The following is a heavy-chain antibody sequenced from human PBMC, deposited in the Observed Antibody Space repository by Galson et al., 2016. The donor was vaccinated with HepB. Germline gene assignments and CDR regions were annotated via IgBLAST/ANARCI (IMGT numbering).Heavy chain of an antibody. CDR2: IIPIFGTA. V-gene: IGHV1-69*13. J-gene: IGHJ6*02. D-gene: IGHD2-21*02. CDR3: ARDLREYRVTALDYFYGLDV. Sequence: SVKVSCKASGGTFSNHAISWVRQAAGQGLGWMGGIIPIFGTANYALRFKGRVTITADESTSTAYMEMTGPRSDDTGVYYCARDLREYRVTALDYFYGLDVWGQGTTVTVSS. CDR1: GGTFSNHA.